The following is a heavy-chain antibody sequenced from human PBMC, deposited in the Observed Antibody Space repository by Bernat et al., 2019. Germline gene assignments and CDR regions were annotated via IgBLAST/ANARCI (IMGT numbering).Heavy chain of an antibody. D-gene: IGHD2-15*01. V-gene: IGHV4-39*01. CDR3: ARGGGHCSGGTCYSGRDAFDI. CDR2: IYYSGST. Sequence: QLQLQESGPGLVKSSETLSLTCSVSAGSISSSSYYWGWIRQPPGKVLEWIGSIYYSGSTYYNPSLKSRVTVSVDTSKNQFSVKLSSVTATNTAVSYCARGGGHCSGGTCYSGRDAFDIWGQGTMVAVSS. J-gene: IGHJ3*02. CDR1: AGSISSSSYY.